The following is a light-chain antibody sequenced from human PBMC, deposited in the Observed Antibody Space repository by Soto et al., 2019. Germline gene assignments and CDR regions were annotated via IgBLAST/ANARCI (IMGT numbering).Light chain of an antibody. Sequence: EIVLTQSPGTLSLSPGERAPLSCRASQTVRSNFLAWYQRKPGQTPRLLIYGASSRATGIPDRFSGRGSGTDFTLTISRLDPEDFAVYYCQQCGSSPPTFGQGTKVDIK. V-gene: IGKV3-20*01. J-gene: IGKJ1*01. CDR3: QQCGSSPPT. CDR1: QTVRSNF. CDR2: GAS.